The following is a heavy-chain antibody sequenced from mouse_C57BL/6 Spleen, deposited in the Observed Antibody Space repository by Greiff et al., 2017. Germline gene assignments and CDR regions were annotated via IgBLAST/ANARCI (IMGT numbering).Heavy chain of an antibody. J-gene: IGHJ2*01. V-gene: IGHV1-50*01. D-gene: IGHD1-1*01. CDR3: ARVGTVVARNY. Sequence: QVQLLQPGAELVKPGASVKLSCKASGYTFTSYWMQWVKQRPGQGLEWIGEIDPSDSYTNYNQKFKGKATLTVDTSSSTAYMQRSSLTSEDSAVYYCARVGTVVARNYWGQGTTLTVSS. CDR2: IDPSDSYT. CDR1: GYTFTSYW.